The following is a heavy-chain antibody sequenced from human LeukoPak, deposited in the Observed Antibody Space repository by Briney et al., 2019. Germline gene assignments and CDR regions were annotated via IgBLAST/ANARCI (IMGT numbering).Heavy chain of an antibody. CDR3: AELGITMIGGV. J-gene: IGHJ6*04. CDR2: ISGSGGTT. D-gene: IGHD3-10*02. Sequence: GGSLRLSCAASGFTFTSYGMSWVRQAPGKGLEWASSISGSGGTTYYADSVKGRFTISRDNAKNSLYLQMNSLRAEDTAVYYCAELGITMIGGVWGKGTTVTISS. V-gene: IGHV3-23*01. CDR1: GFTFTSYG.